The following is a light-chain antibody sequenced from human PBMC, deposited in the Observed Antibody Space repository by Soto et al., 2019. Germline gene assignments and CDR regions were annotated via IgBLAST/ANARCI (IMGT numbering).Light chain of an antibody. CDR3: QQHSNWPLT. CDR2: DAS. CDR1: QTVRNN. Sequence: EIVLTQSPATLSLSPGERATLSCRASQTVRNNLAWYQQRPGQAPRLLIYDASSRATGIPARLSGSESGTDFTITISSLEHEDFAVYYGQQHSNWPLTFGGWTKVEIK. V-gene: IGKV3-11*01. J-gene: IGKJ4*01.